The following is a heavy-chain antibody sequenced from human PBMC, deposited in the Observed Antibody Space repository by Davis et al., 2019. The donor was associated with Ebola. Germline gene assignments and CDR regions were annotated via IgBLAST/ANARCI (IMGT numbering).Heavy chain of an antibody. D-gene: IGHD2-2*02. CDR1: EIPFPLFA. Sequence: GGSRRPSCEAPEIPFPLFAMSCLRQAPAKGLEGVSAITGTSGDTFFADFVKGRFTISRDNSRNTLYLQMNSLRSDDTAVYFCAKGMYTLMDVWGKGTTVTVSS. CDR3: AKGMYTLMDV. CDR2: ITGTSGDT. V-gene: IGHV3-23*01. J-gene: IGHJ6*04.